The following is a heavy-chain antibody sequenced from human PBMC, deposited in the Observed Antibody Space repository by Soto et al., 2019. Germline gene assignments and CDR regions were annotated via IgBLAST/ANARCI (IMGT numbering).Heavy chain of an antibody. J-gene: IGHJ5*02. CDR2: IKQDGSEK. D-gene: IGHD3-10*01. CDR1: GFTFSSYW. CDR3: ARELNYYYGSGSYNGPQNWFDP. Sequence: GGSLRLSCAASGFTFSSYWMSWVRQAPGKGLEWVANIKQDGSEKYYVDSVKGRFTISRDNAKNSLYLQMNSLRAEDTAVYYCARELNYYYGSGSYNGPQNWFDPWGQGTLVTVSS. V-gene: IGHV3-7*01.